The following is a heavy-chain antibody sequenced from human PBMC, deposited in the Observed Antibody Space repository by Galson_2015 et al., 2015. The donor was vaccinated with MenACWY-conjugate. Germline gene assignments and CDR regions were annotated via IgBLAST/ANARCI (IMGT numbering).Heavy chain of an antibody. V-gene: IGHV1-8*01. CDR1: GYTFTFHD. CDR3: ARLTGGRFDL. CDR2: MNPNSGNT. Sequence: SVKVSCKASGYTFTFHDMSWVRQATGQGLGRLGWMNPNSGNTGYAQKFQGRVTMTRNTSITTAYMELSSLNSEDTAVYFCARLTGGRFDLWGQGTLVTVSS. D-gene: IGHD7-27*01. J-gene: IGHJ4*02.